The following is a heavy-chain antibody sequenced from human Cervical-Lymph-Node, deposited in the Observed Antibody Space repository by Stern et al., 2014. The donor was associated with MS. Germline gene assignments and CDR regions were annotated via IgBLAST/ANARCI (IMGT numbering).Heavy chain of an antibody. Sequence: VQLVESGGGVVQPGRSLRLSCAASGFTFSSYAMHWVRQAPGKGLEWVAVISYDGSNKYYADSVKGRFTISRDNSKNTLYLQMNSLRAEDTAVYYCARRVGVYYGSGSYLDYWGQGTLVTVSS. V-gene: IGHV3-30*01. CDR3: ARRVGVYYGSGSYLDY. CDR1: GFTFSSYA. J-gene: IGHJ4*02. D-gene: IGHD3-10*01. CDR2: ISYDGSNK.